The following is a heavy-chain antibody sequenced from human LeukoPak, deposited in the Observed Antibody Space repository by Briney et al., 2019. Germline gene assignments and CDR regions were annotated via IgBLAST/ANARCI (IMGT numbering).Heavy chain of an antibody. CDR3: ARYSSTWPYWYFDL. J-gene: IGHJ2*01. CDR2: ISHSGST. CDR1: GGSISSSSYS. Sequence: SETLSLTCTVSGGSISSSSYSWGWIRQPPGKGLEWIGYISHSGSTYYNPSLKSRVTISVDRSKNQFSLKLTSVTAADTAVYYCARYSSTWPYWYFDLWGRGTLVTVSS. D-gene: IGHD6-13*01. V-gene: IGHV4-30-2*01.